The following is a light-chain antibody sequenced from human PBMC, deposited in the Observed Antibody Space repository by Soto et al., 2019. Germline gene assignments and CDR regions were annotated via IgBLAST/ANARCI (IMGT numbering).Light chain of an antibody. CDR2: AAS. Sequence: DIQMTHSPSSLSASVGDRVTITCRASQVIAHYLAWYQQKPGNPPKSLIFAASNLQTGVPSKFSGSGSDTDFTLTISNLQPEDSAIYYCQQYKGYPLTFGGGTKVDIK. J-gene: IGKJ4*01. CDR3: QQYKGYPLT. CDR1: QVIAHY. V-gene: IGKV1-16*02.